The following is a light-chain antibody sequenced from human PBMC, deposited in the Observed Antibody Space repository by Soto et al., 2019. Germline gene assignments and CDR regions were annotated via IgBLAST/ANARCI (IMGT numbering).Light chain of an antibody. Sequence: EIVLTQSPGTLSLSPGERATLACRASQSVSSSYLAWYQQKTGQAPRLLIYGASSRATGIPDRFSGRGYGTDFTLTISRLEPEDFAVYYCQQYGSSPLVTFGQGTRLEIK. CDR2: GAS. CDR3: QQYGSSPLVT. V-gene: IGKV3-20*01. J-gene: IGKJ5*01. CDR1: QSVSSSY.